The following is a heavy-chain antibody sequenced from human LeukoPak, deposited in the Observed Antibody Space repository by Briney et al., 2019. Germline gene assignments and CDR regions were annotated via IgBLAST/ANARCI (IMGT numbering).Heavy chain of an antibody. CDR1: GFTVSSNY. J-gene: IGHJ4*02. Sequence: GGSLRLSCAASGFTVSSNYMSWVRQAPGKGLEWVSVIYSGGSTYYADSVKGRFTISRDNSKNTLYLQMNSLRAEDTAVYYCASQIQLWTFDYWGQGTLVTVSS. V-gene: IGHV3-53*01. D-gene: IGHD5-18*01. CDR3: ASQIQLWTFDY. CDR2: IYSGGST.